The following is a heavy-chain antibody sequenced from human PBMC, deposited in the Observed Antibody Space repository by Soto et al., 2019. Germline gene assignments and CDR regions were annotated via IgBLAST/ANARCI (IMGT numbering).Heavy chain of an antibody. J-gene: IGHJ6*02. CDR1: GFTFSSYA. D-gene: IGHD3-22*01. Sequence: GGSLRLSCAASGFTFSSYAMHWVRQAPGKGLEWVAVISYDGSNKYYADSVKGRFTISRDNSKNTLYLQMNSLRAEDTAVYYCARDRKETYYYDSSGYPKPYYYYGMDVWGQGTTVTVSS. V-gene: IGHV3-30-3*01. CDR2: ISYDGSNK. CDR3: ARDRKETYYYDSSGYPKPYYYYGMDV.